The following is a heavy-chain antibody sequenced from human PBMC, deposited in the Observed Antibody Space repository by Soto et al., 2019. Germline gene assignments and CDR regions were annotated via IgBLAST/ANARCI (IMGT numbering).Heavy chain of an antibody. CDR2: IYYSGST. D-gene: IGHD6-19*01. Sequence: PSETLSLTCTVSGGSISKYYWSWIRQSPGKGLEWIGYIYYSGSTNYNPSLKSRVTMSVDTSKNQFSLKLSSVTAADTAIYYCARQERTSVWYSFDYWGQGTQVTVSS. V-gene: IGHV4-59*08. J-gene: IGHJ4*02. CDR3: ARQERTSVWYSFDY. CDR1: GGSISKYY.